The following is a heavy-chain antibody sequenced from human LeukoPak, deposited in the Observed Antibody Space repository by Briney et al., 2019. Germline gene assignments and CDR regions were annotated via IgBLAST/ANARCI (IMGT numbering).Heavy chain of an antibody. J-gene: IGHJ4*02. CDR1: GGTFSSYA. V-gene: IGHV1-69*04. Sequence: GASVKVSCKASGGTFSSYAISWVRQAPGQGLEWMGRIIPILGIANYAQKFQGRVTITADKSTSTAYMELSSLRSEDTAVYYCARDIDSSGYYYTFDYWGQGTLVTVSS. D-gene: IGHD3-22*01. CDR2: IIPILGIA. CDR3: ARDIDSSGYYYTFDY.